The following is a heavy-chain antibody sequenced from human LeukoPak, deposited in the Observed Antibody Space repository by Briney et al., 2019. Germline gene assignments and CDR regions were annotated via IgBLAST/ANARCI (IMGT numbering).Heavy chain of an antibody. CDR2: FYSGGST. V-gene: IGHV3-53*05. J-gene: IGHJ4*02. D-gene: IGHD2-8*01. CDR1: EFTAGSNT. CDR3: ARQEARDYLYEGLDY. Sequence: GGSLRSSCEVPEFTAGSNTMTWVRKAPGKGLGWAQVFYSGGSTYYADSVKGRFTIDRDNSKSTVFLQMNSLRPDDTAVYSCARQEARDYLYEGLDYWGQGTLVTVSS.